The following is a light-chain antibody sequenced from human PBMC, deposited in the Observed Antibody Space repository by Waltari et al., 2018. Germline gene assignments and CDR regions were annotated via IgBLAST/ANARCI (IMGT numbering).Light chain of an antibody. Sequence: YVLTQPPSVSVTPGRTARIPCGGNNIGRKTVHGYQQKPGQAPVLVVYEDKERPSGIPERFSASNSGNTATLTISGVAAGDEADYYCQVWDRTGDHVIFGGWTKLTVL. CDR2: EDK. V-gene: IGLV3-21*03. J-gene: IGLJ2*01. CDR1: NIGRKT. CDR3: QVWDRTGDHVI.